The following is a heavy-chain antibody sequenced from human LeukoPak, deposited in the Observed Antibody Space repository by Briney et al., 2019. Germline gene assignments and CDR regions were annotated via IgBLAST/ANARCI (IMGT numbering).Heavy chain of an antibody. J-gene: IGHJ5*02. CDR1: GVSISSYY. CDR3: ARAALLGIAVAGGVWFDP. V-gene: IGHV4-59*01. CDR2: IHYSGST. Sequence: SETLSLTCTVSGVSISSYYWSWIRQPPGKGLEWIGYIHYSGSTNYNPSLKGRVTISVDTSKNQFSLKLSSVTAADTAVYYCARAALLGIAVAGGVWFDPWGQGTLVSVSS. D-gene: IGHD6-19*01.